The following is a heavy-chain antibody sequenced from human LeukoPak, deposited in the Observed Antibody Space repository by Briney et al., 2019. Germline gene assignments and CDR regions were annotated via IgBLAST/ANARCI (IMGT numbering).Heavy chain of an antibody. D-gene: IGHD3-22*01. CDR3: ARVDYYDTHYGVDV. Sequence: HPGGSLRLSCAASGFTFSSYWMSWVRQAPGKGLEWVANIKQDGSEKYYVDSVKGRFTISRDNAKNSPYLQMNSLRAEDTAVYYCARVDYYDTHYGVDVWGQGTTVTVSS. V-gene: IGHV3-7*01. CDR1: GFTFSSYW. CDR2: IKQDGSEK. J-gene: IGHJ6*02.